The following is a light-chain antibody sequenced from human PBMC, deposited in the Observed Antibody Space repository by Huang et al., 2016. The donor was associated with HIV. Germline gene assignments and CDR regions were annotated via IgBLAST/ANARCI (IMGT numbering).Light chain of an antibody. V-gene: IGKV2-30*01. J-gene: IGKJ2*01. CDR3: MQGTHWPL. CDR1: QSLVISNGNTY. Sequence: DVVMTQSPLSLPVTLGQPASISCRSSQSLVISNGNTYLNWFQQRPGQSTSRLIYKDSNRDSGVPDRVSGSGSGTDFTLKISRVEAEYVGVYYCMQGTHWPLFGQGTKLEIK. CDR2: KDS.